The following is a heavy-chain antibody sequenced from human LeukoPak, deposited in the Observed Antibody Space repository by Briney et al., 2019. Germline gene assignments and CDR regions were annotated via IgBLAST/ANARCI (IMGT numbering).Heavy chain of an antibody. V-gene: IGHV4-61*02. CDR2: IYTSGST. CDR3: ARQWIVVVPAAMDWFDP. D-gene: IGHD2-2*01. Sequence: SETLSLTCTVSGGSISSGSYYWSWIRQPAGKGLEWIGRIYTSGSTNYNPSLKSRVTISVDTSKNQFSLKLSSVTAADTAVYYCARQWIVVVPAAMDWFDPWGQGTLVTVSS. CDR1: GGSISSGSYY. J-gene: IGHJ5*02.